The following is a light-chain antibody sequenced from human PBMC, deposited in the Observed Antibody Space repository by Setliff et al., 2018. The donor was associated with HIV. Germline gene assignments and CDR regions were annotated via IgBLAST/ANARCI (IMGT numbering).Light chain of an antibody. CDR1: SSDVGAYDF. CDR3: SSFTTRSTVV. CDR2: EVT. Sequence: QSVLTQPASVSGSPGQSITLSCTGTSSDVGAYDFVSWYQHHPGKAPILIIYEVTNRPSGVSNRFSGSKSGNTASLTISGLQAEDEADYYCSSFTTRSTVVFGSGTKVTVL. V-gene: IGLV2-14*01. J-gene: IGLJ1*01.